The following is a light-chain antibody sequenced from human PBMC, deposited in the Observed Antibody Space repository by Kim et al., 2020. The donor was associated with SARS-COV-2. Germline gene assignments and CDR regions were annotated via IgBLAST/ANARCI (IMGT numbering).Light chain of an antibody. CDR3: QQSYGPPYT. J-gene: IGKJ2*01. CDR1: QSISRY. CDR2: NTF. V-gene: IGKV1-39*01. Sequence: SASIGDRVTSTCRASQSISRYLNWYQQKLGKTPKLLSYNTFNLQSGVPSRFSGSGSGTDFTLTISSLQSEDFATYYCQQSYGPPYTLGQGTKLEI.